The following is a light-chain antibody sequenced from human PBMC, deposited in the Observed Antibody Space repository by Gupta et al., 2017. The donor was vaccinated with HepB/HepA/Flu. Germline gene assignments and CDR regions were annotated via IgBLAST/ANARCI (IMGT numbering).Light chain of an antibody. CDR2: KDS. CDR3: QSADSSGTYHVV. CDR1: ALPKQY. Sequence: SYALPQPPSVSVSPGQTARITCSGDALPKQYAYWYQQKPGQAPVLVIYKDSERPSGIPERVSGSSSGTTVTLTISGVQAEDEADYYCQSADSSGTYHVVFGGGIKLTVL. V-gene: IGLV3-25*03. J-gene: IGLJ2*01.